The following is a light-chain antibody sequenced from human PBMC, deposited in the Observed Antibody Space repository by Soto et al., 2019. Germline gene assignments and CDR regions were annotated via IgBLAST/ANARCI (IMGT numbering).Light chain of an antibody. J-gene: IGKJ4*01. CDR2: GAS. CDR3: QQYNNWPLT. CDR1: QSVSSN. Sequence: EVVMTQSPATLSLSPRERATLSCRASQSVSSNLAWYQQKPGQAPRLIIYGASTRATVIPARFSGSGSGTEFILSISSLQSEDFAFYYCQQYNNWPLTFGGGTKVDIK. V-gene: IGKV3-15*01.